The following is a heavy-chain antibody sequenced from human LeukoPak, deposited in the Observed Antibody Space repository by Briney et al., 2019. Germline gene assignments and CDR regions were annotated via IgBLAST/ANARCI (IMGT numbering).Heavy chain of an antibody. J-gene: IGHJ4*02. CDR3: ARDPSMDGYNHQFVDY. V-gene: IGHV1-24*01. D-gene: IGHD5-24*01. CDR2: FDPEDGET. Sequence: ASVKVSCKVSGYTLTELSMHWVRQAPGKGLEWMGGFDPEDGETIYAQKFQGRVTMTEDTSTDTAYMELSSLRSEDTAVYYCARDPSMDGYNHQFVDYWGQGTLVTVSS. CDR1: GYTLTELS.